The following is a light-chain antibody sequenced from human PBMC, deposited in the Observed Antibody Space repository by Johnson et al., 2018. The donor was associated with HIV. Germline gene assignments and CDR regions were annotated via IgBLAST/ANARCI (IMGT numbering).Light chain of an antibody. J-gene: IGLJ1*01. V-gene: IGLV1-51*01. CDR2: DNN. CDR1: SSNIGRNY. Sequence: HSVLTQPPSVSAAPGQKVTISCSGSSSNIGRNYVSWYQQLPGTAPKLLIFDNNKRPSGIPDRFSGSKSGTSATLGITGLQTGDEADYYCGTWDSSLSAGGYFFGTGTKVTVL. CDR3: GTWDSSLSAGGYF.